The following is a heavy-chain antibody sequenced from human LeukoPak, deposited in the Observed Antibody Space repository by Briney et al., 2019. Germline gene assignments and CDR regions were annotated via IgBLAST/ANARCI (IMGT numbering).Heavy chain of an antibody. J-gene: IGHJ4*02. D-gene: IGHD1-7*01. CDR3: ARDVTGTARWYFDY. CDR2: ISPYNGNT. V-gene: IGHV1-18*01. CDR1: GYTFTSHG. Sequence: ASVKVSCKASGYTFTSHGISWVRQAPGQGLEWMTWISPYNGNTTYAQNFQGRVAMTIDTSTSTAYMELRSLRSDDTAVYYCARDVTGTARWYFDYWGQGTLVTVSS.